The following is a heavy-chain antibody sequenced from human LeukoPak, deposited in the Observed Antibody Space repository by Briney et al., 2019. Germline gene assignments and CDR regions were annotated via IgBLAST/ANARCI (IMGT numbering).Heavy chain of an antibody. CDR3: ARGNTDYYGSGSYYKHYYYYMDV. CDR1: GGSFSGYY. CDR2: INHSGST. V-gene: IGHV4-34*01. D-gene: IGHD3-10*01. J-gene: IGHJ6*03. Sequence: SETLSLTCAVYGGSFSGYYWSWIRQPPGKGLEWIGEINHSGSTNYNPSLKSRVTISVDTSKNQFSLKLSSVTAADTAVYYCARGNTDYYGSGSYYKHYYYYMDVWGKGTTVTVSS.